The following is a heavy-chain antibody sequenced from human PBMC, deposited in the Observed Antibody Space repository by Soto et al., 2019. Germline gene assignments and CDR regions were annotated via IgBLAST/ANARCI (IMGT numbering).Heavy chain of an antibody. Sequence: SQTLSLTWAISGDSVSSSSAAWNWIRQSPSRGLEWLGSAYYRSKWYNDYAVSVKSRITSNPDTAKNQFSLQLNSVTPEDTAVYYCARLSIIGTAAGRHSYYYYGMDVWGQGTTVTVSS. CDR3: ARLSIIGTAAGRHSYYYYGMDV. CDR1: GDSVSSSSAA. CDR2: AYYRSKWYN. J-gene: IGHJ6*02. V-gene: IGHV6-1*01. D-gene: IGHD6-13*01.